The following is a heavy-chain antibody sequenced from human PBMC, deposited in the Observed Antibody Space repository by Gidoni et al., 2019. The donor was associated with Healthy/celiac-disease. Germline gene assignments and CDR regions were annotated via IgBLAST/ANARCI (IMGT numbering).Heavy chain of an antibody. CDR2: ISSSSSYI. J-gene: IGHJ6*02. D-gene: IGHD4-17*01. CDR1: GFTFSSYC. CDR3: ARVVGEIRGDDYGDYFHYGMDV. V-gene: IGHV3-21*01. Sequence: EVQLVESGGGLVKPGGSLRLACAASGFTFSSYCITWVRQAPGKGLEWVSSISSSSSYIYYADSVKGRFTISRDNAKNSLYLQMNSLRAEDTAVYYCARVVGEIRGDDYGDYFHYGMDVWGQGTTVTVSS.